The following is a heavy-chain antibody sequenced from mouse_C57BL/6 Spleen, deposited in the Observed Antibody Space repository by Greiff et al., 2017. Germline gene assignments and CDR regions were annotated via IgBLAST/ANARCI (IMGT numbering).Heavy chain of an antibody. CDR3: ASGLREGFAY. J-gene: IGHJ3*01. V-gene: IGHV1-69*01. Sequence: QVQLQQPGAELVMPGASVKLSCKASGYTFTSYWMHWVKQRPGQGLEWIGEIDPSDSYTNYNQKFKGKSTLTVDKSSSTAYMQLSSLTSEDSAVYYCASGLREGFAYWGQGTLVTVSA. CDR1: GYTFTSYW. D-gene: IGHD1-1*01. CDR2: IDPSDSYT.